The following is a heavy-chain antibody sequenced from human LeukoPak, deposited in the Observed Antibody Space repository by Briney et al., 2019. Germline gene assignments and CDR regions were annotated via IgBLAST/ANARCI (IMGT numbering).Heavy chain of an antibody. D-gene: IGHD1-1*01. CDR2: IYPGDSDT. CDR3: ARQDGNSKYYFDY. CDR1: GYSFTYYW. J-gene: IGHJ4*02. V-gene: IGHV5-51*01. Sequence: GESLKISCKGSGYSFTYYWIGWVRQMPGKGLEWMGIIYPGDSDTRYRLSFQGQVTISVDKSISTAYLQWSSLKASDTAMYYCARQDGNSKYYFDYWGQGTLVTVSS.